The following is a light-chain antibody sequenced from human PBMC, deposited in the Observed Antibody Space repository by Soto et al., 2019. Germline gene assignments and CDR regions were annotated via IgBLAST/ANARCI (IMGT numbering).Light chain of an antibody. V-gene: IGKV4-1*01. CDR2: WES. J-gene: IGKJ4*01. CDR3: QKYDGTPLT. CDR1: RSLLYSSNHNTS. Sequence: DIVLTQSPDSLSVSLGQRATIDCNSSRSLLYSSNHNTSLAWYQHKPGKPPRLLINWESARESGVPDRFSGAGSGTDCTLTISSLQAEDGAVYFCQKYDGTPLTFGGGTKLESK.